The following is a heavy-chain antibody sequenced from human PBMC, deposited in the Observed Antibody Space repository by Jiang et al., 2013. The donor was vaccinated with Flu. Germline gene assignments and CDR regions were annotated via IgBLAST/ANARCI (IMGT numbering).Heavy chain of an antibody. D-gene: IGHD2-21*02. CDR1: GFTVSSNY. CDR3: ARDSTYCGGDCYPDLPVAFDI. V-gene: IGHV3-53*01. J-gene: IGHJ3*02. CDR2: IYSGGST. Sequence: VQLLESGGGLIQPGGSLRLSCAASGFTVSSNYMSWVRQAPGKGLEWVSVIYSGGSTYYADSVKGPIHHLPETIPKNTLYLQMNSLRAEDTAVYYCARDSTYCGGDCYPDLPVAFDIWGQGTMVTVSS.